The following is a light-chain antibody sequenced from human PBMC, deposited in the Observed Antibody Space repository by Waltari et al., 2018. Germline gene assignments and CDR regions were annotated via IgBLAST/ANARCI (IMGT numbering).Light chain of an antibody. J-gene: IGLJ3*02. Sequence: QSVLTQPPSASGNPGQTVTISCSGGNPNIGSNSFDRYQQFPGTAPKLLIYGRNRRPSGVPDRFSGSKSGTSASLAISGLRSEDEADYYCATWDESLNGVVIGGGTKLSVL. CDR2: GRN. CDR3: ATWDESLNGVV. V-gene: IGLV1-47*01. CDR1: NPNIGSNS.